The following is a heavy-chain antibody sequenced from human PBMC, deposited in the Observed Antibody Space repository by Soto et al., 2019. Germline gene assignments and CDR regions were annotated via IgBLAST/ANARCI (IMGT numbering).Heavy chain of an antibody. V-gene: IGHV3-9*01. D-gene: IGHD2-2*03. J-gene: IGHJ4*02. Sequence: EVQLVESGGGSVQPGRSLRLSCAASGFSFDDYGMQWVRQGPGKGLEWVSGISWNSGDIYYADSVKGRFTISRDKAKRALYLQVNSLRSEETVLYYCGQGNDLDRGGPFDYWGQGILVTVSS. CDR1: GFSFDDYG. CDR3: GQGNDLDRGGPFDY. CDR2: ISWNSGDI.